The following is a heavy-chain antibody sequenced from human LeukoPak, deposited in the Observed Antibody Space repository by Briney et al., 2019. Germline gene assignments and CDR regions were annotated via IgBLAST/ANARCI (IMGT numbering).Heavy chain of an antibody. D-gene: IGHD2-15*01. V-gene: IGHV1-2*02. CDR2: INPNSGGT. J-gene: IGHJ5*02. CDR1: GYTFTGYY. Sequence: VASVKASCKASGYTFTGYYVHWARQAPGQGIEWMGWINPNSGGTNYAQKFQGRVTMTRDTSISTAYMELSRLRSDDTAVYYCAKEGGYCSSGTCYPWWFDPWGQGTLVTVSS. CDR3: AKEGGYCSSGTCYPWWFDP.